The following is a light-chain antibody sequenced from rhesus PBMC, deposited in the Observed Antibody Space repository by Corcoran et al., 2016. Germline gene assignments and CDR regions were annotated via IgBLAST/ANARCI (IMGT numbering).Light chain of an antibody. J-gene: IGKJ4*01. Sequence: DIQMTQSPSSLSASVGDRVTITCRARQGISNWLAWYQQRSGKAPRLLIYRASNLQTGVPLRFSGSGAGTDFPLTISSLQPEDIATYYWQQHDIFPLTVGGGTKVEIK. CDR3: QQHDIFPLT. V-gene: IGKV1-69*01. CDR1: QGISNW. CDR2: RAS.